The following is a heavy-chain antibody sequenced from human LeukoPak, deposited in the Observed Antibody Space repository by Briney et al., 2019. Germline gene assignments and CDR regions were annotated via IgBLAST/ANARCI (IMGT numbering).Heavy chain of an antibody. D-gene: IGHD3-22*01. V-gene: IGHV3-23*01. Sequence: GGSLRLSCAASGFTFSSYAMSWVRQAPGKGLEWVSAISGSGGSTYYADSVKGRFTISRDNSKNTLYLQMNSLRAEDTAVYYCAKVRSKVVVIRDFQHWGQGTLVTVSS. CDR3: AKVRSKVVVIRDFQH. CDR2: ISGSGGST. CDR1: GFTFSSYA. J-gene: IGHJ1*01.